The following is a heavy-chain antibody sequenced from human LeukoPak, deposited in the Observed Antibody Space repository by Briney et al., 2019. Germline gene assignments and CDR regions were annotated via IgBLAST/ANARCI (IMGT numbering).Heavy chain of an antibody. CDR2: MNPNSGNT. CDR1: GYTFTSYD. D-gene: IGHD6-13*01. V-gene: IGHV1-8*01. CDR3: ARWGSSWYNYYYYGMDV. J-gene: IGHJ6*02. Sequence: ASVKVSCKASGYTFTSYDINWMRQATGQGLEWMGWMNPNSGNTGYAQKFQGRVTMTRNTSISTAYMELSSLRSEDTAVYYCARWGSSWYNYYYYGMDVWGQGTTVTVSS.